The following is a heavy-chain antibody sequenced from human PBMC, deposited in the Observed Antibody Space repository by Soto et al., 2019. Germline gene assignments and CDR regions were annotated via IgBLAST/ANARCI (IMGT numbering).Heavy chain of an antibody. CDR2: IDPSDSYT. J-gene: IGHJ5*02. Sequence: PGESLKISCKGSGYSFTSYWISWVRQMPGKGLEWVGRIDPSDSYTNYSPSFQGHVTISADKSISTAYLQWSSLKASDTAMYYCARRSGSYYRSGWFDPWGQGTLVTVS. V-gene: IGHV5-10-1*01. CDR1: GYSFTSYW. D-gene: IGHD3-10*01. CDR3: ARRSGSYYRSGWFDP.